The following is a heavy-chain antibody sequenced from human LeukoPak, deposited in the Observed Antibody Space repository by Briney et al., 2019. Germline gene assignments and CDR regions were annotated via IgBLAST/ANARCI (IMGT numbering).Heavy chain of an antibody. CDR3: ARHTRGIVVVPAAIDY. CDR2: XDPSDSYT. Sequence: GESLKISCKGSGYSFTSYWISWVRQMPGKGLXXXXXXDPSDSYTNYNPSFQGHVTISADKSISTAYLQWSSLKASDTAMYYCARHTRGIVVVPAAIDYWGQGTLVTVSS. V-gene: IGHV5-10-1*01. CDR1: GYSFTSYW. J-gene: IGHJ4*02. D-gene: IGHD2-2*01.